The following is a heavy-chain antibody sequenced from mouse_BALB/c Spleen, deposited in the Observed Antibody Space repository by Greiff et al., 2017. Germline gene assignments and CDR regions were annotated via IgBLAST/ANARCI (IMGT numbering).Heavy chain of an antibody. V-gene: IGHV1-4*02. CDR2: INPSSGYT. J-gene: IGHJ4*01. Sequence: QVQLQQSAAELARPGASVKMSCKASGYTFTSYTMHWVKQRPGQGLEWIGYINPSSGYTEYNQKFKDKTTLTADKSSSTAYMQLSSLTSEDSAVYYCARGHYYAMDYWGQGTSVTVSS. CDR3: ARGHYYAMDY. CDR1: GYTFTSYT.